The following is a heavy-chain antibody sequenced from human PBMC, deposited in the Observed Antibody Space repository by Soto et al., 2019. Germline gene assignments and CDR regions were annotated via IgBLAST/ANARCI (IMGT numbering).Heavy chain of an antibody. J-gene: IGHJ6*02. D-gene: IGHD5-18*01. Sequence: SVMFSCKASEGKFRSSSTSWLRQIQVQGLEWMGGIIPIFGTANYAQKFQGRVTITADESTSTAYMELSSPRSEDTAVYYCARSGYSYGYGASYYYYGMDVWGQGT. CDR2: IIPIFGTA. CDR3: ARSGYSYGYGASYYYYGMDV. CDR1: EGKFRSSS. V-gene: IGHV1-69*01.